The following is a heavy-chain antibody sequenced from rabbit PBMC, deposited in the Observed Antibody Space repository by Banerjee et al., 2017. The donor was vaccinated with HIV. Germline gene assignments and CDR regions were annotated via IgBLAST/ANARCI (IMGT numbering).Heavy chain of an antibody. CDR3: ARGSGDWGYARLDL. CDR2: IYIGSSGST. V-gene: IGHV1S45*01. CDR1: GIVFSSYYY. J-gene: IGHJ6*01. D-gene: IGHD1-1*01. Sequence: QLQLEESGGGLVKPGGTLTLTCKAAGIVFSSYYYMCWGRQAPGKGLEWIACIYIGSSGSTYYASWAKGRFTISKTSSTTVTLQMTSLTAADTATYFCARGSGDWGYARLDLWGPGTLVTVS.